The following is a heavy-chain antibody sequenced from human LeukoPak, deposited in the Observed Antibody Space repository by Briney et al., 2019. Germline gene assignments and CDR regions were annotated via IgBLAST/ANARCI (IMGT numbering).Heavy chain of an antibody. D-gene: IGHD1-26*01. V-gene: IGHV3-72*01. CDR3: ARGTVGATSYYYDFYYLDV. CDR1: GFTLSDHY. J-gene: IGHJ6*03. Sequence: GGSLRLSCVASGFTLSDHYMDWVRQPPGRGLEWVGRIRNKAYSDTTEYAASVKDRFTISRDGSKNSLYLQMNSLKTEDTAVYYCARGTVGATSYYYDFYYLDVWGKGTTVTVSS. CDR2: IRNKAYSDTT.